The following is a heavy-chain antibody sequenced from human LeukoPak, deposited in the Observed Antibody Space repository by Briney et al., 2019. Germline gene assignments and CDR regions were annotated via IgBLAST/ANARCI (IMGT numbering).Heavy chain of an antibody. V-gene: IGHV1-69*13. CDR3: ARVEKGADYDFWSGYYWFDP. D-gene: IGHD3-3*01. Sequence: GASVKVSCKASGGSFSSYAISWVRQAPGQGLEWMGGIIPIFGTANYAQKFQGRVTITADESTSTAYMELSSLRSEDTAVYYCARVEKGADYDFWSGYYWFDPWGQGTLVTVYS. CDR2: IIPIFGTA. J-gene: IGHJ5*02. CDR1: GGSFSSYA.